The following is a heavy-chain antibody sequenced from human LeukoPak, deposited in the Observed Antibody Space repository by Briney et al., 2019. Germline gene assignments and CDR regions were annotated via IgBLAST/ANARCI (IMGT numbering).Heavy chain of an antibody. CDR2: ISGSGGST. J-gene: IGHJ2*01. D-gene: IGHD6-19*01. CDR1: GFTFSSYG. CDR3: AKGYRDRQWLLGSYWYFDL. Sequence: PGGSLRLSCAASGFTFSSYGMSWVRQAPGKGLEWVSAISGSGGSTYYADSVKGWFTISRDNSKNTLYLQMNSLRAEDTAVYYCAKGYRDRQWLLGSYWYFDLWGRGTLVTVSS. V-gene: IGHV3-23*01.